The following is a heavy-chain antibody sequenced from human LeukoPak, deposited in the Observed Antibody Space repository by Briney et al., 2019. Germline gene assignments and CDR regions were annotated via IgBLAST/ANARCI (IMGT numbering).Heavy chain of an antibody. Sequence: GGPLRLSCAASGFTFSSYSMNWVRQAPGKGLEWVSSISSSSSYIYYADSVKGRFTISRDNAKNSLYLQMNSLRAEDTAVYYCARDSSSGSYRDWGQGTLVTVSS. J-gene: IGHJ4*02. D-gene: IGHD1-26*01. CDR1: GFTFSSYS. CDR3: ARDSSSGSYRD. V-gene: IGHV3-21*01. CDR2: ISSSSSYI.